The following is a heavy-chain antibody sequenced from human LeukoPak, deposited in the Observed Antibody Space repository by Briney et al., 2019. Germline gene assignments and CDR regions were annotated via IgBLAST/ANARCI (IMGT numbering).Heavy chain of an antibody. CDR2: IYHSGST. CDR3: ARRLIVVVPAARRDNWFDP. J-gene: IGHJ5*02. CDR1: GYSISSGYY. Sequence: SETLSLTCAVSGYSISSGYYWGWIRPPPGKGLEWIGIIYHSGSTYYNPSLKRQVTISVDTSKNQFSLKLSSVTAADTAVYYCARRLIVVVPAARRDNWFDPWGQGTLVTVSS. D-gene: IGHD2-2*01. V-gene: IGHV4-38-2*01.